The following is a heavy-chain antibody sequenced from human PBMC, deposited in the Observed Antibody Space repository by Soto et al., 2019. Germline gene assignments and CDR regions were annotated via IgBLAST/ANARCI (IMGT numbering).Heavy chain of an antibody. CDR3: AKGGDYDILTGRSYGMDV. V-gene: IGHV3-9*01. J-gene: IGHJ6*02. CDR1: GFTFDDYA. D-gene: IGHD3-9*01. Sequence: EVQLVESGGGLVQPGRSLRLSCAASGFTFDDYAIHWVRQAPGKGLEWVSGISWNSGSIGYADSVKGRFTISRDNAKNSLYLQMNSLRAEDTALYYCAKGGDYDILTGRSYGMDVWGQGTTVTVSS. CDR2: ISWNSGSI.